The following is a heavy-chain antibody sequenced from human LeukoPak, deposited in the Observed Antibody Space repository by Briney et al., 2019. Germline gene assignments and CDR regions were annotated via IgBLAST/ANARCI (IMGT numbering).Heavy chain of an antibody. CDR2: IYYSGST. V-gene: IGHV4-59*12. Sequence: LGTLSLTCAVSGGSISSYYWSWVRQPPGKGLEWFGYIYYSGSTNYNTSLQSRVTISADTSKNQFSLKLSSVTAAHTAVYDCARGGPKGSGTYYSVKFDYWGQGTLVTVSA. CDR1: GGSISSYY. J-gene: IGHJ4*02. D-gene: IGHD3-10*01. CDR3: ARGGPKGSGTYYSVKFDY.